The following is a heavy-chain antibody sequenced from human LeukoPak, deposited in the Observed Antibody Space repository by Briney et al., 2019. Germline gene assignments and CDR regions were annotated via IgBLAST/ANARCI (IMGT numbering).Heavy chain of an antibody. CDR1: GFTFSSYS. V-gene: IGHV3-21*04. D-gene: IGHD5-18*01. CDR2: ISSSSSYI. J-gene: IGHJ4*02. CDR3: AREGRNTAMPEYYFDY. Sequence: GGSLRLSCAASGFTFSSYSMNWVRQAPGKGLEWVSSISSSSSYIYYADSVKGRFTISRDNAKNTLYLQMNSLRAEDTAVYYCAREGRNTAMPEYYFDYWGQGTLVTVSS.